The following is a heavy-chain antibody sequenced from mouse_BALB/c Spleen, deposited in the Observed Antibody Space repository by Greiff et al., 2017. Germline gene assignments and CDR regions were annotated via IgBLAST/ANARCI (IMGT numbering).Heavy chain of an antibody. V-gene: IGHV1S29*02. Sequence: VQLQQSGPELVKPGASVKISCKASGYTFTDYNMHWVKQSHGKSLEWIGYIYPYNGGTGYNQKFKSKATLTVDNSSSTAYMELRSLTSEDSAVYYCARVYDYDGVFAYWGQGTLVTVSA. CDR3: ARVYDYDGVFAY. J-gene: IGHJ3*01. D-gene: IGHD2-4*01. CDR2: IYPYNGGT. CDR1: GYTFTDYN.